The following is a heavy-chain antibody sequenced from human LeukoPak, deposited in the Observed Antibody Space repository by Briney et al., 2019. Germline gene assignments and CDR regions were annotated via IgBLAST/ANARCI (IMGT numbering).Heavy chain of an antibody. CDR1: GFTFSSYA. CDR2: ISGSGDST. D-gene: IGHD6-13*01. CDR3: AKTRPLDSSSWSHGDY. Sequence: GGSLRPSCAASGFTFSSYAMSWVRQAPGKGLEWVSAISGSGDSTYYGDSVKGRFTISRDNSKNTLYLQMNSLRAEDTAVYYCAKTRPLDSSSWSHGDYWGQGTLVTVSS. J-gene: IGHJ4*02. V-gene: IGHV3-23*01.